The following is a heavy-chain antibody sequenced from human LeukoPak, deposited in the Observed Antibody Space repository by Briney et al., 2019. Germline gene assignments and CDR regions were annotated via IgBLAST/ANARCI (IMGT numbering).Heavy chain of an antibody. V-gene: IGHV4-30-2*01. CDR1: GGSINDYY. J-gene: IGHJ6*02. D-gene: IGHD4-23*01. CDR2: IYHSGST. CDR3: ARDLGYGGYGMDV. Sequence: SETLSLTCTVSGGSINDYYWSWIRQPPGKGLEWIGYIYHSGSTYYNPSLKSRVTISVDRSKNQFSLKLSSVTAADTAVYYCARDLGYGGYGMDVWGQGTTVTVSS.